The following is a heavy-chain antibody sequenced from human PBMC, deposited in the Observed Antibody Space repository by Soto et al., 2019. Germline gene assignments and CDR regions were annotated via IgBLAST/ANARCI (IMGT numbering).Heavy chain of an antibody. CDR3: ARHGGMVRGVLITTYIDY. CDR2: ISGYNSYT. V-gene: IGHV3-21*01. Sequence: DVQLVESGGGLFRPGGSLRLSCAASGFNFSDSRMNWVRRAPGKGLVWVASISGYNSYTYYADSIKGRVTISRDNAKKSLYLQMSSLSAEDTAVYYCARHGGMVRGVLITTYIDYWGQGTPVTVSS. CDR1: GFNFSDSR. J-gene: IGHJ4*02. D-gene: IGHD3-10*01.